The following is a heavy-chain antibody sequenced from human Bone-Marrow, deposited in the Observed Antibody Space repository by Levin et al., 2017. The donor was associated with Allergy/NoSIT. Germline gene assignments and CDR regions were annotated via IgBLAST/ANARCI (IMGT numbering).Heavy chain of an antibody. V-gene: IGHV1-2*02. Sequence: PEASVKVSCKASGYTFTGYYMHWVRQAPGQGLEWMGWINPNSGGTNYAQKFQGRVTMTRDTSISTAYMELSRLRSDDTAVYYCARAMQYSSSWYYWGQGTLVTVSS. CDR1: GYTFTGYY. CDR2: INPNSGGT. D-gene: IGHD6-13*01. CDR3: ARAMQYSSSWYY. J-gene: IGHJ4*02.